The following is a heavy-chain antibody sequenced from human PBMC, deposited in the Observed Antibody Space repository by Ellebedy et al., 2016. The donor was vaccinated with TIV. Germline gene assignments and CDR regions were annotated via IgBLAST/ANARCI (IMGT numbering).Heavy chain of an antibody. J-gene: IGHJ6*03. V-gene: IGHV5-51*01. CDR3: ARPNMGYYYMDV. D-gene: IGHD2/OR15-2a*01. CDR1: GYSFSTYW. Sequence: GESLKISCKGSGYSFSTYWIGWVRQMPGKGLEWMGIIYPGDSDTRYSPSFQGQDSISVDKSISTAYLQWSSLKASDTAMYYCARPNMGYYYMDVWGEGTTVTVSS. CDR2: IYPGDSDT.